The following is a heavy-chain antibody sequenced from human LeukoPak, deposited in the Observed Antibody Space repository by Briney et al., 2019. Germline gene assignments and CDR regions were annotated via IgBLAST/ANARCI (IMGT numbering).Heavy chain of an antibody. CDR1: GFTFDDYA. V-gene: IGHV3-9*01. Sequence: GGSLRLSCAASGFTFDDYAMHWVRQAPGKGLEWVSGINWNSGSIGYADSVKGRFTISRDNAKNSLYLQMNSLRAEDTALYYCAKDIDYGGNSGAFDIWGQGTMVTVSS. CDR2: INWNSGSI. J-gene: IGHJ3*02. D-gene: IGHD4-23*01. CDR3: AKDIDYGGNSGAFDI.